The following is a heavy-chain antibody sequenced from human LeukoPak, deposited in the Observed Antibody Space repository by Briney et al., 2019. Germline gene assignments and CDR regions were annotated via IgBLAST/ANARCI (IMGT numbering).Heavy chain of an antibody. Sequence: GGTLRLSCAASGFTFSSYGMSWVRQAPGKGLEWVSAISGSGGSTYYADSVKGRFTISRGNSKNTLYLQMNSLRAEDTAVYYCARSTRQLPSDYWGQGTLVTVSS. D-gene: IGHD2-2*01. CDR2: ISGSGGST. CDR3: ARSTRQLPSDY. J-gene: IGHJ4*02. CDR1: GFTFSSYG. V-gene: IGHV3-23*01.